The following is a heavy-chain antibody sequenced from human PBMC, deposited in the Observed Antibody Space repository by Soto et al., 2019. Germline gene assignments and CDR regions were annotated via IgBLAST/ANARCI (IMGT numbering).Heavy chain of an antibody. CDR1: GGSISSSSYY. CDR2: IYYSGST. J-gene: IGHJ4*02. CDR3: ARSNWYSEY. V-gene: IGHV4-39*07. D-gene: IGHD7-27*01. Sequence: SETLSLTCTVSGGSISSSSYYWGWIRQPPGKGLEWIGSIYYSGSTYYNPSLKSRVTISVDTSKNQFSLKLSSVTAADTAVYYCARSNWYSEYWGQGTLVTVSS.